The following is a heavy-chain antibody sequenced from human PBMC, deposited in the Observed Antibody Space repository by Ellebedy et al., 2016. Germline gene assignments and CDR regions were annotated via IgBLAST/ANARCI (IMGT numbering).Heavy chain of an antibody. V-gene: IGHV3-33*01. J-gene: IGHJ4*02. Sequence: GGSLRLSCAASGFTFSSYGMHWVRQAPGKGLEWVAVIWYDGSNKYYADSVKGRFTISRDNSKNTLYLQMNSLRAEDTAVYYCARGGYSGYDLQGYWGQGTLVTVSS. CDR2: IWYDGSNK. CDR1: GFTFSSYG. D-gene: IGHD5-12*01. CDR3: ARGGYSGYDLQGY.